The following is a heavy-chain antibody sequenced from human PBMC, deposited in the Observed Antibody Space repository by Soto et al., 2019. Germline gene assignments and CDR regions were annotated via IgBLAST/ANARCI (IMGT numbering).Heavy chain of an antibody. CDR3: AKVRKIAARPYPYYYYYMDV. CDR1: GFTFSSYA. CDR2: ISGSGGST. D-gene: IGHD6-6*01. J-gene: IGHJ6*03. Sequence: GGSLRLSCAASGFTFSSYAMSWVRQAPGKGLEWVSAISGSGGSTYYADSVKGRFTISRDNSKNTLYLQMNSLRAEDKAVYYCAKVRKIAARPYPYYYYYMDVWGKGTTVTVSS. V-gene: IGHV3-23*01.